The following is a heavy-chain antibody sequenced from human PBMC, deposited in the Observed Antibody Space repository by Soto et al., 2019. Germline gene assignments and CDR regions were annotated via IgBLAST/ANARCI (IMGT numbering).Heavy chain of an antibody. Sequence: ASVKVSCKASGYTFRNYGIHWVRQAPGQGLELMGWISAYNGDTNYAQNFQGRVTLATDTPTSTAYLELRSLKSDDTAMYYCARDGRQLVPSSENFDLWGQGTTVTVSS. CDR3: ARDGRQLVPSSENFDL. V-gene: IGHV1-18*01. CDR2: ISAYNGDT. CDR1: GYTFRNYG. D-gene: IGHD6-6*01. J-gene: IGHJ3*01.